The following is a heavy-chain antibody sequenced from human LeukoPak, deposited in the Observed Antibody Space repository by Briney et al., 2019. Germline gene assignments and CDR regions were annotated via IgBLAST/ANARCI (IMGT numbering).Heavy chain of an antibody. CDR2: MNPNSGNT. CDR1: GYTFTSHD. CDR3: TRALSGCVLCFDY. D-gene: IGHD6-19*01. V-gene: IGHV1-8*01. Sequence: ASVKVSCKASGYTFTSHDINWVRQATGQGLEWLGWMNPNSGNTGYAQKFQGRVTMTRDTSISTAYMELTSLTSEDTAVYYCTRALSGCVLCFDYWGQGTLVTVSS. J-gene: IGHJ4*02.